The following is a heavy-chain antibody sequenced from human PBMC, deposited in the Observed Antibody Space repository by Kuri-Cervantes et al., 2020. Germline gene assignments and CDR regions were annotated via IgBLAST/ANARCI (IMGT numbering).Heavy chain of an antibody. J-gene: IGHJ6*02. V-gene: IGHV3-33*08. CDR2: IWDDGSNK. Sequence: GGSLRLSCAASGFTFSTYGMHWVRQAPGKGLEWVAVIWDDGSNKYYADSVKGRFTISRDNSKSTLYLQMSSLRAEDTAVYYCARIEYYYYGMDVWGQGTTVTVSS. CDR1: GFTFSTYG. CDR3: ARIEYYYYGMDV.